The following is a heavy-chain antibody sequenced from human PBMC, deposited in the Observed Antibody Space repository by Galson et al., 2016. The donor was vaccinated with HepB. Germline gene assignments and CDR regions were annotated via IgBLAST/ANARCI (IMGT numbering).Heavy chain of an antibody. J-gene: IGHJ4*02. D-gene: IGHD3-22*01. CDR1: GFTFTGSG. CDR2: IVVVNGNT. CDR3: AAVNYYFDTDGYSL. Sequence: SVKVSCKASGFTFTGSGVQWLRQARGQRLEWIGWIVVVNGNTNYAQKFQERVTITRDRSTSTAYMELSSLRAKDTAVYYCAAVNYYFDTDGYSLWGQGTLVTVSP. V-gene: IGHV1-58*01.